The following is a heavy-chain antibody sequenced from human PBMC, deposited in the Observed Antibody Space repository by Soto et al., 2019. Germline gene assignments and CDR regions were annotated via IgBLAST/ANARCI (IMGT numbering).Heavy chain of an antibody. Sequence: ASETLSLTCAVYGGSFSGYYWSWIRQPPGKGLEWIGEINHSGSTNYNPSLKSRVTISVDTSKNQFPLKLSSVTAADTAVYYCARGTSIAVAGNYWFDPWGQGTLVTVSS. J-gene: IGHJ5*02. CDR2: INHSGST. D-gene: IGHD6-19*01. CDR1: GGSFSGYY. V-gene: IGHV4-34*01. CDR3: ARGTSIAVAGNYWFDP.